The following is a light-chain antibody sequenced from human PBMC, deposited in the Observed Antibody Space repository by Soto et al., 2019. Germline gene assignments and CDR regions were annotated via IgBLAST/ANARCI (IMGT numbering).Light chain of an antibody. CDR3: SSFTTSYFYV. Sequence: QSALTQPASVSGSPGQSITISCTGTGSDIGAYNYVSWYQQHPGKAPKLLIHGATHRPSGVSPRFSASKSAYTASLTISGLQAEDEADYYCSSFTTSYFYVFGPGTRSPS. J-gene: IGLJ1*01. CDR1: GSDIGAYNY. V-gene: IGLV2-14*01. CDR2: GAT.